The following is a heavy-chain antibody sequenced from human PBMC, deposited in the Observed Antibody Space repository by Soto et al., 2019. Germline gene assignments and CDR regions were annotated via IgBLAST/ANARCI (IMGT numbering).Heavy chain of an antibody. CDR3: AGAGNGYSGYDPISRYYYYVMDV. CDR1: GYTFTSYY. J-gene: IGHJ6*02. Sequence: WASVKVSCKASGYTFTSYYMHWVRQAPGQGLEWMGIINPSGGSTSYAQKFQGRVTMTRDTSTSTVYMELSSLRSEDTAVYYCAGAGNGYSGYDPISRYYYYVMDVWGQGTTVTVSS. CDR2: INPSGGST. V-gene: IGHV1-46*01. D-gene: IGHD5-12*01.